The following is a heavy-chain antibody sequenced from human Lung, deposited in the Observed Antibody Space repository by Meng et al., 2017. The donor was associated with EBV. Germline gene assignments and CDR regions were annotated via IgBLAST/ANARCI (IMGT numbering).Heavy chain of an antibody. CDR2: ISSGNSYI. Sequence: EVQLVVSGGGLVKPGEALRHSCAASGFIFSNYNMNWVRQAPGKGLEWVSSISSGNSYIYYADSVKGRFTISRDNAKNSLSLQMNSLRAEDTAVYYCARLSGTGWFDPWGQGTLVTVSS. J-gene: IGHJ5*02. CDR3: ARLSGTGWFDP. D-gene: IGHD1-7*01. CDR1: GFIFSNYN. V-gene: IGHV3-21*02.